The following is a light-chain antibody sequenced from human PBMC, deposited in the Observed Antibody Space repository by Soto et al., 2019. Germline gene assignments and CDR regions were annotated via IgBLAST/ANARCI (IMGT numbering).Light chain of an antibody. Sequence: ENLLTQYPGTLSLSPGERSTLSCMASQSVSNNYLGWYQRRPGQAPRLLIYGASSRATGTPDRFSGSGSGTDFTLTISRLEPEDFAVYYCQHYGSSPRTFCQGTKVDTK. J-gene: IGKJ1*01. V-gene: IGKV3-20*01. CDR3: QHYGSSPRT. CDR2: GAS. CDR1: QSVSNNY.